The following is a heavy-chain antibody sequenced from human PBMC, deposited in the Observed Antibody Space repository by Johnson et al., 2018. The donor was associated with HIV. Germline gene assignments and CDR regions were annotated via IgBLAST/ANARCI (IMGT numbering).Heavy chain of an antibody. Sequence: VQLVESGGGVVQPGRSLRLSCAASGFTFSSYAMHWVRQAPGKGLEWVAVIYSGGSTYYADSVKGRFTISRDNSKNTLYLQMNSLRAEDTAVYYCAKVPYYGSGSYGVDIWGQGTMVTVSS. V-gene: IGHV3-NL1*01. J-gene: IGHJ3*02. CDR3: AKVPYYGSGSYGVDI. D-gene: IGHD3-10*01. CDR1: GFTFSSYA. CDR2: IYSGGST.